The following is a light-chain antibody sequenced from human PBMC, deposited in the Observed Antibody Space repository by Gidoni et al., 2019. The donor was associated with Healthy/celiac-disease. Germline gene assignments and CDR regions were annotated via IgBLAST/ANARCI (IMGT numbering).Light chain of an antibody. Sequence: DIQMTQSPSSLSASVGDRVTITCQASQDISNYLTCYQQKPGKAPKPLIYDASNLETGVPSRFSGSGSGTDFTFTISSLQPEDIATYYCQQYDNLLTFGPGTKVDIK. V-gene: IGKV1-33*01. CDR2: DAS. CDR1: QDISNY. J-gene: IGKJ3*01. CDR3: QQYDNLLT.